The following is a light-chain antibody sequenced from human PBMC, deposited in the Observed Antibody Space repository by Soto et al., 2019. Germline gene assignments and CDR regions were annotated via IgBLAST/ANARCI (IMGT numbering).Light chain of an antibody. CDR2: AAS. CDR3: QQGYSTPCT. J-gene: IGKJ1*01. Sequence: DIQMTQSPASLSASVGDRVTITCRASQSISSYLHWYQQKPGKAPKLLIYAASNLQSGVPSRYSACGSGTDFTLTLISLHPEDFATHYCQQGYSTPCTFGQGTKVEIK. V-gene: IGKV1-39*01. CDR1: QSISSY.